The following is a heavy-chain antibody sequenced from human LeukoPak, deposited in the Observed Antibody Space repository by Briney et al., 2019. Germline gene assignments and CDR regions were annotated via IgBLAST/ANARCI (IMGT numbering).Heavy chain of an antibody. V-gene: IGHV3-23*01. D-gene: IGHD6-13*01. Sequence: GGSLRLSCTASGFIFSTCAMSWVRQAPGKGLEWVSAISGSGGTTYYADSVKGRFTISRDNSKNTLFMEMNSLSAADTAVYYCAKDRSSSSWFDGYDFWGQGTMVTVSS. CDR2: ISGSGGTT. J-gene: IGHJ3*01. CDR3: AKDRSSSSWFDGYDF. CDR1: GFIFSTCA.